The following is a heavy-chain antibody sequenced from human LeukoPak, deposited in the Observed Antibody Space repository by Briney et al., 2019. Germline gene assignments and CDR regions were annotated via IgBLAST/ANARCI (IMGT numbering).Heavy chain of an antibody. D-gene: IGHD3-22*01. V-gene: IGHV4-39*01. CDR2: IYCSGST. CDR1: GGSISSSSYY. Sequence: SETLSLTCTVSGGSISSSSYYWGWIRQPPGKGLEWIGSIYCSGSTYYNPSLKSRVTISVDTSKNQFSLKLSSVTAADTAVYYCARHPTYYYDSSGPNWYFDLWSRGTLVTVSS. CDR3: ARHPTYYYDSSGPNWYFDL. J-gene: IGHJ2*01.